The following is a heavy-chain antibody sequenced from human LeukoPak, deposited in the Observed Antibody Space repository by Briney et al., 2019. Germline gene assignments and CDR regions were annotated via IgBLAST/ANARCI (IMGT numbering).Heavy chain of an antibody. J-gene: IGHJ3*02. CDR2: ISYDGSNK. CDR3: ARDVPAYYYDSSGYTDAFDI. CDR1: GFTFSSYA. V-gene: IGHV3-30-3*01. Sequence: GGSLRLSCAASGFTFSSYAMHWVRQAPGKGLEWVAVISYDGSNKYYADSVKGRFTISRDNSKNTLYLQMNSLRAEDTAVYYCARDVPAYYYDSSGYTDAFDIWGQGTMVTVSS. D-gene: IGHD3-22*01.